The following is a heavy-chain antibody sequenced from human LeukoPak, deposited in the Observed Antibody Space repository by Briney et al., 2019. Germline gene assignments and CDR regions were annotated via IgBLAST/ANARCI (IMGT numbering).Heavy chain of an antibody. Sequence: GGSLRLSCAASGFPFSNAWMSWVRPAPGKGLEWVARIKSKTDGGTTDYAAPVKGRFTISRDDSKNTLSLQLNSLKTEGTAVYYCTTDGPAHWGQGTLVTVSS. CDR2: IKSKTDGGTT. CDR3: TTDGPAH. D-gene: IGHD2-2*01. J-gene: IGHJ4*02. CDR1: GFPFSNAW. V-gene: IGHV3-15*01.